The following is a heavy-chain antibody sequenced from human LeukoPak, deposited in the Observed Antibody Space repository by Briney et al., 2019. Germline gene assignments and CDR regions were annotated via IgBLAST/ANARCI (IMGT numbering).Heavy chain of an antibody. CDR2: IIHSGST. CDR3: ARGQGATDY. CDR1: GGSFSGYY. D-gene: IGHD1-26*01. J-gene: IGHJ4*02. V-gene: IGHV4-34*01. Sequence: SETLSLTCAVYGGSFSGYYWTWIRQPPGKGLEWIGEIIHSGSTYYNPSLKSRVTISVDTSKNQFSLKLSSVTAADTAVYYCARGQGATDYWGQGTLVTVSS.